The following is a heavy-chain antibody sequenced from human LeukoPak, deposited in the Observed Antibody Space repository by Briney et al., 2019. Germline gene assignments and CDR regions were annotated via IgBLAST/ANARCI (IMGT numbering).Heavy chain of an antibody. Sequence: PGGSLRLSCAASGFTVSGNYMSWVRQAPGKGLEWASLIYSGGSTYYADSVKGRFTISRDNSRNTLYLQMNSLRAEDTAVYYCATSYGGNSNDAFDIWGQGTMVTVSS. CDR2: IYSGGST. CDR1: GFTVSGNY. CDR3: ATSYGGNSNDAFDI. J-gene: IGHJ3*02. V-gene: IGHV3-66*01. D-gene: IGHD4-23*01.